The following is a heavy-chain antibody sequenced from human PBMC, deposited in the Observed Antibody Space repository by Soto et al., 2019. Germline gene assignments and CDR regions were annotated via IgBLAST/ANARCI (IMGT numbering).Heavy chain of an antibody. CDR1: GFTFSVFA. Sequence: DVQLLESGGGLVQPGGSLRLSCAASGFTFSVFAMSWVRQAPGKGLELVSTISGRGENTYYADSVKGRFTISRDNSKNTLNLQMNSLRGEDTAAYYCAKDRGTGDYGVNAVDIWGQGTMVTVAS. J-gene: IGHJ3*02. CDR3: AKDRGTGDYGVNAVDI. D-gene: IGHD7-27*01. CDR2: ISGRGENT. V-gene: IGHV3-23*01.